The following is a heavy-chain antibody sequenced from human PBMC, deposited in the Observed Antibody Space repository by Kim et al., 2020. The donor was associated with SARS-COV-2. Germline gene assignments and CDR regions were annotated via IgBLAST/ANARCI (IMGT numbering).Heavy chain of an antibody. D-gene: IGHD4-17*01. V-gene: IGHV1-3*01. Sequence: NTKYSPKVHGRDTSTRDTTASTAYMELSSLRSEDTAVYYCARATGYGMDVWGQGTTVTVSS. J-gene: IGHJ6*02. CDR2: NT. CDR3: ARATGYGMDV.